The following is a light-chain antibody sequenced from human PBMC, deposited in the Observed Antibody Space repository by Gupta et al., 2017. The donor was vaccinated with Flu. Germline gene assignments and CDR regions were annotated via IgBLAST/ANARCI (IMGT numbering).Light chain of an antibody. CDR2: EFS. CDR1: SSCVGVDTY. CDR3: RSYAFNNTWL. V-gene: IGLV2-8*01. J-gene: IGLJ3*02. Sequence: VTISLSCTSSCVGVDTYVYLYQQHPGKAHAPMLYEFSMRPPRLPDRFSFSKSDNTASLTVSVLQVQAEADYYCRSYAFNNTWLFGGGTKLTVL.